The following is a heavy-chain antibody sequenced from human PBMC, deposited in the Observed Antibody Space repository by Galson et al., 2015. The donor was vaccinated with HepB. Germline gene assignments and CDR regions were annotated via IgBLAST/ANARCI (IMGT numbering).Heavy chain of an antibody. J-gene: IGHJ4*02. Sequence: SLRLSCAASGFTFSSYSMNRVRQGPVKGLEWVSYISRSSSTIYYADSVKVRFTISRDNAKNSLYLQMNSLRAEDTAVYYCARDRWATMVRGVQWGYFGYWGQETLVTVSS. CDR3: ARDRWATMVRGVQWGYFGY. CDR1: GFTFSSYS. D-gene: IGHD3-10*01. V-gene: IGHV3-48*01. CDR2: ISRSSSTI.